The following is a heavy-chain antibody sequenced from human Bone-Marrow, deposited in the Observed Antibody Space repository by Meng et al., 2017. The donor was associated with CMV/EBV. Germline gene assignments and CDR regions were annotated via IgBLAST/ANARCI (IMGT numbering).Heavy chain of an antibody. J-gene: IGHJ4*02. CDR1: GFTFSSYG. D-gene: IGHD2-2*02. Sequence: GESLKISCAASGFTFSSYGMHWVRQAPGKGLEWVAFIRYDGSNKYYADSVKGRFTISRDNSKNTLYLQMNSLRAEDTAVYYCAKISGDIPRTGSRLGFDYWGQGTLVTVSS. V-gene: IGHV3-30*02. CDR2: IRYDGSNK. CDR3: AKISGDIPRTGSRLGFDY.